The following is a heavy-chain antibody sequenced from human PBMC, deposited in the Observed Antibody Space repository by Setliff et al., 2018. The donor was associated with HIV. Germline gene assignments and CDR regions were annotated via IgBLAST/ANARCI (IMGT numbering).Heavy chain of an antibody. Sequence: GGSLRLSCAASGFSFASAWMNWVRRAPGKGLEWVARIREEAHGGETEYAAALRGRFTISRDNARDTLYLEMNSLRVEDTAVYYCARDFDWPQACWGQGTLVTVSS. J-gene: IGHJ4*02. CDR3: ARDFDWPQAC. CDR2: IREEAHGGET. D-gene: IGHD3-9*01. CDR1: GFSFASAW. V-gene: IGHV3-15*05.